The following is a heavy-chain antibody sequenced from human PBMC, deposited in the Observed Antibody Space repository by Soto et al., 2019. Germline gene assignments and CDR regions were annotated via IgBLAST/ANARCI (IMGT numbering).Heavy chain of an antibody. CDR3: ASDRLARGIALAGRIET. Sequence: DVQLVESGGGLVKPGGSLRLSCTVSGFTLSDHSMDWVRQAPGKGLQWLASLSRGSRSLQYADSVRGRFTITRDEAKNLVSLEMSSLRDEDTAIYDCASDRLARGIALAGRIETWGQGALVTVSS. V-gene: IGHV3-21*01. CDR2: LSRGSRSL. J-gene: IGHJ5*02. CDR1: GFTLSDHS. D-gene: IGHD6-13*01.